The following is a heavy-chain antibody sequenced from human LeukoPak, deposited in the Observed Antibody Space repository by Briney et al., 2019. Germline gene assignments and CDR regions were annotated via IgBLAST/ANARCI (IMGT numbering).Heavy chain of an antibody. Sequence: PSETLSLTCTVSGGSISSSSYYWGWIRQPPGKGLEWIGSIYYSGSTYYNPSLKSRVTISVDTSKNQFSLKLSSVTAADTAVYYCAVATIRRTIVDYWGQGTLVTVSS. CDR1: GGSISSSSYY. CDR2: IYYSGST. D-gene: IGHD5-12*01. J-gene: IGHJ4*02. CDR3: AVATIRRTIVDY. V-gene: IGHV4-39*07.